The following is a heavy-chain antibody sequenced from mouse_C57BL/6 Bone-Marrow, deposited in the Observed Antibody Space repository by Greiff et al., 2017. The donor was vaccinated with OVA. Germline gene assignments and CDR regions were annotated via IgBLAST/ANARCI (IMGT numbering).Heavy chain of an antibody. CDR1: GYTFTSYW. J-gene: IGHJ1*03. D-gene: IGHD2-2*01. CDR2: IYPGSGST. V-gene: IGHV1-55*01. Sequence: QVQLQQPGAELVKPGDSVKMSCKASGYTFTSYWITWVKQRPGQGLEWIGDIYPGSGSTNYNEKFKSKATLTVDTSSSTAYMQLSSLTSEDSAVYYCARSSSTMVTTRDWYFDVWGTGTTVTVSS. CDR3: ARSSSTMVTTRDWYFDV.